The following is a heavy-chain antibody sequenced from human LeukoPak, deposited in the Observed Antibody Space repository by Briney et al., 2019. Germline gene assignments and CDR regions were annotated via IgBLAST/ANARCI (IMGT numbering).Heavy chain of an antibody. J-gene: IGHJ4*02. CDR2: ISSSSSTI. Sequence: QTGGSLRLSCAASGFTFSSYSMNWVRQAPGKGLEWVSYISSSSSTIYYADSVKGRFTISRDNAKNSLYLQMNSLRAEDTAVYYCARDLGAAPDYWGQGTLVTVSS. V-gene: IGHV3-48*04. D-gene: IGHD1-26*01. CDR3: ARDLGAAPDY. CDR1: GFTFSSYS.